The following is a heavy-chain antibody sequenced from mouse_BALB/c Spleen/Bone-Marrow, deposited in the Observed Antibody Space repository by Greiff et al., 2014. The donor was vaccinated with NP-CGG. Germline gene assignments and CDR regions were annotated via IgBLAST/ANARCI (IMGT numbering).Heavy chain of an antibody. CDR1: GFNIKDYY. CDR2: IDPENGDT. J-gene: IGHJ4*01. Sequence: EVKLQESGAELVRPGASVKLSCTASGFNIKDYYIHWVKQRPEQGLEWIGWIDPENGDTEYAPKFQGKATMTADTSANTAYLHLSSLTSEDTAVYYCNALLRKEAMDYWGQGTSVTVSS. CDR3: NALLRKEAMDY. D-gene: IGHD1-1*01. V-gene: IGHV14-4*02.